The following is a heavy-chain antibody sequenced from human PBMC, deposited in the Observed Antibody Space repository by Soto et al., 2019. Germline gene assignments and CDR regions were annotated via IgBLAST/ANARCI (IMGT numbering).Heavy chain of an antibody. CDR2: INPNSGGT. Sequence: ASVKVSCKASGYTFTGYYMHWVRQAPGQGLEWMRWINPNSGGTNYAQKFQGWVTMTRDTSISTAYMELSRLRSDDTAVYYCARGYPSIVVVPAAPQSTYYGMDVWGQGTTVTSP. CDR3: ARGYPSIVVVPAAPQSTYYGMDV. J-gene: IGHJ6*02. D-gene: IGHD2-2*01. CDR1: GYTFTGYY. V-gene: IGHV1-2*04.